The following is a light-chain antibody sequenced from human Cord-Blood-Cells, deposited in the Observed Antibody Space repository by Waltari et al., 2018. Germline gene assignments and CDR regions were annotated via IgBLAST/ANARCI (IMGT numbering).Light chain of an antibody. CDR1: SSDVGGYNY. Sequence: QSALTQPASVSGSPGQSITISCTGTSSDVGGYNYVSWYQQHPGKAPKLMVYYVSNRPAWVANRFSGSKAGNTASLTISGLQAEDEADYYCSSYTSSSTLVVFGGGTKLTVL. CDR3: SSYTSSSTLVV. V-gene: IGLV2-14*01. J-gene: IGLJ2*01. CDR2: YVS.